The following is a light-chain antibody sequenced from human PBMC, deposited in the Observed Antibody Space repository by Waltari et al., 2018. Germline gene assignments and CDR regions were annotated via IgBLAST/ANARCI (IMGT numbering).Light chain of an antibody. CDR3: QQYRNLWT. CDR2: KAS. Sequence: DIQMTQSPSTLSASVGDRVTITCRASQSLSNWLAWYQQKHGKAPKVLIYKASTLESGVPSRFSGSGSGTEFTLTISSLQPDDFATYYCQQYRNLWTFGQGTKVEIK. J-gene: IGKJ1*01. V-gene: IGKV1-5*03. CDR1: QSLSNW.